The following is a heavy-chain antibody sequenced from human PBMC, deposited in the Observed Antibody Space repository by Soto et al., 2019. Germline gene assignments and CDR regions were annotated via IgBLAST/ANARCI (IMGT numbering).Heavy chain of an antibody. Sequence: GGSLRLSCAASGFTFSSYAMSWVRQAPGKGLEWVSAISGSGGRTYYTDSVRGRFTISRDNSKNTLWLQMDSLSVQDTAFYYCARELESRNPYFDSWGRGSLVTVSS. CDR1: GFTFSSYA. D-gene: IGHD3-3*01. CDR3: ARELESRNPYFDS. J-gene: IGHJ4*02. CDR2: ISGSGGRT. V-gene: IGHV3-23*01.